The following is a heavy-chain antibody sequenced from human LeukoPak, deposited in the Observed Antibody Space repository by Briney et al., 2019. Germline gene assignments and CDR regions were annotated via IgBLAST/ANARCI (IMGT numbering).Heavy chain of an antibody. CDR3: AAGGVYDLLGN. J-gene: IGHJ4*02. CDR2: FDPENGEA. D-gene: IGHD2-8*01. Sequence: GASVKVSCKVSGYSLSELSMHWVRQAPGKGLEWMGGFDPENGEAVYAQKFHGRVTMTEATSTDTSYMELNSLKSEDTAVYYCAAGGVYDLLGNWGQGTLVTVSS. CDR1: GYSLSELS. V-gene: IGHV1-24*01.